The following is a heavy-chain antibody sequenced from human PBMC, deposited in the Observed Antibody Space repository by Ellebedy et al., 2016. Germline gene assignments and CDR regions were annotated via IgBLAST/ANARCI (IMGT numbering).Heavy chain of an antibody. D-gene: IGHD2-15*01. CDR2: ISFDGYTQ. Sequence: GESLKISCAASGFTFSSYPMHWVRQTPGKGLEWVTIISFDGYTQNYADSVTGRFTVSRDKSKNTLYLQMSSLRPEDTAVYYCARDRGACSGARCYSRGSFDYWGQGTLVTVSS. V-gene: IGHV3-30-3*01. CDR3: ARDRGACSGARCYSRGSFDY. J-gene: IGHJ4*02. CDR1: GFTFSSYP.